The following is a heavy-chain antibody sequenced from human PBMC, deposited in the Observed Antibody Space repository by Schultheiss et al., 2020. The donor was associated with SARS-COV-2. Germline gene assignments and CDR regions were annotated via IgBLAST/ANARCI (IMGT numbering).Heavy chain of an antibody. J-gene: IGHJ4*02. CDR3: ASWLDGAVAANY. V-gene: IGHV4-59*12. Sequence: SQTLSLTCTVSGGSISSYYWSWIRQPPGKGLEWIGEIYHSGSTNYNPSLKSRVTISVDTSKNQFSLKLSSVTAADTAVYYCASWLDGAVAANYWGQGTLVTVSS. D-gene: IGHD1-26*01. CDR2: IYHSGST. CDR1: GGSISSYY.